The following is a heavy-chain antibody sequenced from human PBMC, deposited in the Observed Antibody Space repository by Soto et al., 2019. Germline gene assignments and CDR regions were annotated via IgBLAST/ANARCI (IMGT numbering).Heavy chain of an antibody. Sequence: GESLKISCKGSGYSFTSYWISWVRKMPGKGLEWMGRIDPSDSYTNYSPSFQGHVTISADKSISTAYLQWSSLKASDTAMYYCARSPRSSSYPHYNKGDYWGQGTLVTVSS. CDR1: GYSFTSYW. V-gene: IGHV5-10-1*01. CDR3: ARSPRSSSYPHYNKGDY. D-gene: IGHD2-15*01. CDR2: IDPSDSYT. J-gene: IGHJ4*02.